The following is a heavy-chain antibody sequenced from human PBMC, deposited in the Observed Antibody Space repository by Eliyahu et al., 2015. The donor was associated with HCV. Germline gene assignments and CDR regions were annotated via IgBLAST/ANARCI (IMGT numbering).Heavy chain of an antibody. Sequence: QVHLQESGPGLVKPSETLSLTCAVSGYSXSSGYYWAWIRQPPDKGLEWIANIYHSGKTYYNPSLKSRVTISVDTSKNQFSLKLSSVTAADTAVYFCARFENDETYYYGSXYGGFFDYWGQGALVTVSS. D-gene: IGHD3-10*01. V-gene: IGHV4-38-2*01. CDR2: IYHSGKT. CDR1: GYSXSSGYY. J-gene: IGHJ4*02. CDR3: ARFENDETYYYGSXYGGFFDY.